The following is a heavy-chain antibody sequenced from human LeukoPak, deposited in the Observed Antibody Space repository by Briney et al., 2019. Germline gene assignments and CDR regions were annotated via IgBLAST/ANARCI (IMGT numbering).Heavy chain of an antibody. CDR1: GYTFTNYY. D-gene: IGHD3-22*01. CDR2: INPSAGST. CDR3: ARIGYYYDSSGYYDF. J-gene: IGHJ4*02. Sequence: ASVKVSCKASGYTFTNYYMHWVRQAPGQGLEWMGIINPSAGSTSYAQKFQGRVTMTRDTSTSTVYMELSSLRSEDRAVYYCARIGYYYDSSGYYDFWGQGTLVTVSS. V-gene: IGHV1-46*01.